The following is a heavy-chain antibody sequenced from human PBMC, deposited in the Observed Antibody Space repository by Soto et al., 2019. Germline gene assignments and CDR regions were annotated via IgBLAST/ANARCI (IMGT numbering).Heavy chain of an antibody. CDR2: FDPEDGET. Sequence: ASEKVSCKVSGYTLTELSMHWVRQAPGKGLEWMGGFDPEDGETIYAQKFQGRVTMTEDTSTDTAYMELSSLRSEDTAVYYCATAGYYYDSSGYKIVDWFDPWGQGTLVTVSS. CDR3: ATAGYYYDSSGYKIVDWFDP. V-gene: IGHV1-24*01. CDR1: GYTLTELS. D-gene: IGHD3-22*01. J-gene: IGHJ5*02.